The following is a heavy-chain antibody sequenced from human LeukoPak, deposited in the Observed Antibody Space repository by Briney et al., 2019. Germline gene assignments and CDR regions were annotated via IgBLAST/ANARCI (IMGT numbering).Heavy chain of an antibody. CDR2: IRTKTYGGTT. CDR3: TRLSHYGKYFDY. Sequence: GRSLRLSCAASGFTFGDYAMGWVRQAPGKGLEWVGFIRTKTYGGTTEYAASVKGRFTISRDDSKSIAYLQMKSLKTEDTAVYYCTRLSHYGKYFDYWGQGTLVTVSS. CDR1: GFTFGDYA. V-gene: IGHV3-49*04. J-gene: IGHJ4*02. D-gene: IGHD4-17*01.